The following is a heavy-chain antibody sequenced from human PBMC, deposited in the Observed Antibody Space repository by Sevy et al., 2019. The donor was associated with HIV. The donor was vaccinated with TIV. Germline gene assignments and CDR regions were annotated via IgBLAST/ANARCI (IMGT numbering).Heavy chain of an antibody. Sequence: ASVKVSCKASGGTFSSYAISWVRQAPGQGLEWMGGIIPIFGTANYAQKFQGRVTITADESTSTAYMELSSLRSEDTAVYYCARDLTSYNWNYASHWFDPWGQGTLVTVSS. D-gene: IGHD1-7*01. CDR1: GGTFSSYA. CDR2: IIPIFGTA. CDR3: ARDLTSYNWNYASHWFDP. V-gene: IGHV1-69*13. J-gene: IGHJ5*02.